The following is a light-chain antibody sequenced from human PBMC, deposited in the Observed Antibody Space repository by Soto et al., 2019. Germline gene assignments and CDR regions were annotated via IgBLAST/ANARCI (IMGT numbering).Light chain of an antibody. V-gene: IGKV3-11*01. CDR3: QQRSNWPRT. J-gene: IGKJ2*01. CDR1: QSVSSY. CDR2: DAS. Sequence: EIVLTQSPATLSLSPGERATLSCRASQSVSSYLAWYQQKPGQAPRLLIYDASNRATGIAARFSGSGSGTDFTLTISSLEPEDFAVYYCQQRSNWPRTFGQGTKPEIK.